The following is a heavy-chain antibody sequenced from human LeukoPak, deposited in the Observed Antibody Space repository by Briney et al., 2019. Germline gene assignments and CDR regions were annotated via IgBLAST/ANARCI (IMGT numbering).Heavy chain of an antibody. D-gene: IGHD3-3*01. CDR1: GFTFSSYS. Sequence: GGSLRLSCAASGFTFSSYSMNWVRQAPGKGLEWVSSISSSSSYIYYADSVKGRFTISRDNAKNSLYLQMNSLRAEDTAVYYCASYVLRFLEWSEPPDYWGQGTLVTVSS. J-gene: IGHJ4*02. V-gene: IGHV3-21*01. CDR2: ISSSSSYI. CDR3: ASYVLRFLEWSEPPDY.